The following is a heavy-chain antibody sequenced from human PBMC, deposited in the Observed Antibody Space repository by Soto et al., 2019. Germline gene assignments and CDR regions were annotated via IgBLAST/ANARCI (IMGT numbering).Heavy chain of an antibody. CDR1: GFTFSDYY. CDR2: SSSRGSTI. Sequence: QVQLVESGGGLVKPGGSLRLSCAASGFTFSDYYMIWIRQAPGKGLEWVSYSSSRGSTIYYADSVKGRFAISRDNAKYSLYLQMNSLRAEDTALYYCARDSSSWYGFDPWGQGTLVTVSS. V-gene: IGHV3-11*01. J-gene: IGHJ5*02. D-gene: IGHD6-13*01. CDR3: ARDSSSWYGFDP.